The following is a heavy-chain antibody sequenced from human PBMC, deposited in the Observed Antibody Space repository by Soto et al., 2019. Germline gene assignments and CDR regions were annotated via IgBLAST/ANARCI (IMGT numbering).Heavy chain of an antibody. CDR1: GFTFSSYA. Sequence: QVPLVESGGGVVQPGRSLRLSCAASGFTFSSYAMHWVRQAPGKGLEWVAVISYHGRDIYYADSVKGRCTISRDNSKNTLYLQMNSLRADDTAVYYCAKVRYFDSSGYWDDYWGQGTLVTVSS. CDR3: AKVRYFDSSGYWDDY. V-gene: IGHV3-30*18. CDR2: ISYHGRDI. J-gene: IGHJ4*02. D-gene: IGHD3-22*01.